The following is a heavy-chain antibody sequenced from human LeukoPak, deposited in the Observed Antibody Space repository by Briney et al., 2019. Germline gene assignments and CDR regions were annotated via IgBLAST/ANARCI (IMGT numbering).Heavy chain of an antibody. CDR2: ISYDGSNK. J-gene: IGHJ4*02. Sequence: GGSLRLSCAASGFTFSSYAMHWVRQAPGKGLEWVAVISYDGSNKYYADSVKGRFTISRDNSKNTLYLQMNSLRAEDTAVYYCATPVEMATIDDYWGQGTLVTVSS. CDR3: ATPVEMATIDDY. D-gene: IGHD5-24*01. V-gene: IGHV3-30-3*01. CDR1: GFTFSSYA.